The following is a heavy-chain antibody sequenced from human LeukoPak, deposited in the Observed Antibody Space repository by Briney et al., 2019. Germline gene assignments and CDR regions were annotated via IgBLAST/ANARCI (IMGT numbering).Heavy chain of an antibody. CDR1: GGTFSSYA. CDR2: IIPILGTA. J-gene: IGHJ5*02. Sequence: SVKVSCKASGGTFSSYAISWVRQAPGQGLEWMGGIIPILGTANYAQKFQGRVAISADESTSTGYRELSSLRSEDTAVYYCARDPPRGVGATLDWFDPWGQGTLVTVSS. D-gene: IGHD1-26*01. V-gene: IGHV1-69*13. CDR3: ARDPPRGVGATLDWFDP.